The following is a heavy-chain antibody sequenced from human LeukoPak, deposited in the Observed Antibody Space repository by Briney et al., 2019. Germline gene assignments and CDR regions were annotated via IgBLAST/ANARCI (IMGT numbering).Heavy chain of an antibody. D-gene: IGHD3-3*01. CDR3: AREKPDNDLDY. J-gene: IGHJ4*02. V-gene: IGHV3-48*01. CDR2: ISSSSSII. CDR1: GFTFSSYK. Sequence: PGGSLRLSCEVSGFTFSSYKMNWVRQAPGKGLEWVSAISSSSSIIYYADSVKGRFIISRDNAKNSLYLQMNSLRAEDTAVYYCAREKPDNDLDYWGQGTLVTVSS.